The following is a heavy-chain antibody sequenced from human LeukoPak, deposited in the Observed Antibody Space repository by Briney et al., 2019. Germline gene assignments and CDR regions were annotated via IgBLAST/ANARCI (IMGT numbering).Heavy chain of an antibody. J-gene: IGHJ4*02. CDR1: GGSFSGYY. CDR3: ASSRGWLVRRALDY. CDR2: INHSGST. D-gene: IGHD6-19*01. V-gene: IGHV4-34*01. Sequence: SETLSLTCAVYGGSFSGYYWSWIRQPPGKGLEWIGEINHSGSTNYNPSLKSRVTISVDTSKNQFSLKLSSVTAADTAVYYCASSRGWLVRRALDYWGQGTLVTVSS.